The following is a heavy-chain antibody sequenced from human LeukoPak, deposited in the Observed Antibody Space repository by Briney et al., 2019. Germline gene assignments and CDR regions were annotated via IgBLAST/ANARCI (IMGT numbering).Heavy chain of an antibody. CDR3: AISDYYDSSGYSRDY. V-gene: IGHV5-51*01. CDR2: INLGDSDT. J-gene: IGHJ4*02. Sequence: GESLKISCKGAGYTFISSWIAWVRQMPGKGLEWMGIINLGDSDTRYSPSFQGQVTISADKSISTAYLQWSSLKASDTAMYYCAISDYYDSSGYSRDYWGQGTLVTVSS. D-gene: IGHD3-22*01. CDR1: GYTFISSW.